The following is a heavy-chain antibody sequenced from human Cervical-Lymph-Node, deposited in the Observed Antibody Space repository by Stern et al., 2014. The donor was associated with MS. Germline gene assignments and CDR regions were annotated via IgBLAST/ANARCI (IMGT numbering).Heavy chain of an antibody. CDR3: VRDREYCRSTSCYVYGMDV. Sequence: QVQLVQSGAEVKKPGASVKVSCKASGYTFTTYQIHWVRQAPGQGLDWMGIINPNGGGTAYAQKFKGRVSMTRDTSTSTVYMDLSSLTSEDAGVYYCVRDREYCRSTSCYVYGMDVWGQGTAVTVSS. CDR1: GYTFTTYQ. D-gene: IGHD2-2*01. CDR2: INPNGGGT. V-gene: IGHV1-46*01. J-gene: IGHJ6*02.